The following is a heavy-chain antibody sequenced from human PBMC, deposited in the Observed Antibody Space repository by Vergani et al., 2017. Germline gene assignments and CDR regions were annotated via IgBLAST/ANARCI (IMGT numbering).Heavy chain of an antibody. V-gene: IGHV1-69*18. J-gene: IGHJ3*02. CDR3: AREWGRHSSSWPFEI. D-gene: IGHD6-13*01. CDR1: GGTFSSYA. Sequence: QVQLVQSGAEVKKPGSSVKVSCKASGGTFSSYAISWVRQAPGQGLEWMGRIIPIFGTANYAQKFQGRVTITADESTRPAYRELSSMRSEDTAVHYCAREWGRHSSSWPFEIWGQGTMVTVSS. CDR2: IIPIFGTA.